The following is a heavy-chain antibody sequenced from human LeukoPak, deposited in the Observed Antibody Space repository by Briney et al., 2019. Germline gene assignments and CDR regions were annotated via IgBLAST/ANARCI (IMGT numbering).Heavy chain of an antibody. CDR2: IIPIFGTA. D-gene: IGHD4-23*01. Sequence: SVKVSCKASGGTFSSYAISWVRQAPGQGLGWMGRIIPIFGTANYAQKFQGRVTITTDESTSTAYMELSSLRSEDTAVYYCARDHDYGGNLDYWGQGTLVTVSS. J-gene: IGHJ4*02. V-gene: IGHV1-69*05. CDR3: ARDHDYGGNLDY. CDR1: GGTFSSYA.